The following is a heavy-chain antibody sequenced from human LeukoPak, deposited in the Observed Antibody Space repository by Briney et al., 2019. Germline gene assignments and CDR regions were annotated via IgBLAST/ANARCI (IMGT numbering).Heavy chain of an antibody. J-gene: IGHJ3*01. CDR1: GADISNYY. CDR2: LHASESTP. V-gene: IGHV4-4*07. CDR3: ASLSSGAGFDV. Sequence: PSETLSLTCAVSGADISNYYWTWVRQPAAQGLEWIGRLHASESTPIYNPSLKSRVTMSIDTSKGQLSLTLISVTAADSAVYYCASLSSGAGFDVWGQGTVVTVSS. D-gene: IGHD3-22*01.